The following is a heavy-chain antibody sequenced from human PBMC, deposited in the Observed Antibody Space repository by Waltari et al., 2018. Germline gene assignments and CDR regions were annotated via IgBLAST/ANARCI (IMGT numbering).Heavy chain of an antibody. D-gene: IGHD6-13*01. CDR3: ARGIAGIAAAGYYYYGMDV. Sequence: QVQLQESGPGLVKPSQTLSLTCTVSGGSISSGSYYWSWIRQPAGKGLEWIGRIYTSGSTNYNPSLKSRVTISGDTSKNQFSLKLSSVTAADTAVYYCARGIAGIAAAGYYYYGMDVWGQGTTVTVSS. CDR2: IYTSGST. J-gene: IGHJ6*02. CDR1: GGSISSGSYY. V-gene: IGHV4-61*02.